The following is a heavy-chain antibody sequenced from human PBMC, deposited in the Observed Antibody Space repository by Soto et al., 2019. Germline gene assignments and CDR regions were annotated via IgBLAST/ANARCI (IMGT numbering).Heavy chain of an antibody. Sequence: QVQLMESGGAVVQPGRSLRLSCAASGFTFNRYAMHWVRQAPGKGLEWVAFISFGGSDSYYADSVRGRFTLSRDNSKNTMYLEMNSLRPEDSGVYYCGNPYGYGSGRNTHFGVAVWGQGTAVTVSS. CDR3: GNPYGYGSGRNTHFGVAV. J-gene: IGHJ6*02. CDR2: ISFGGSDS. CDR1: GFTFNRYA. D-gene: IGHD3-10*01. V-gene: IGHV3-30*04.